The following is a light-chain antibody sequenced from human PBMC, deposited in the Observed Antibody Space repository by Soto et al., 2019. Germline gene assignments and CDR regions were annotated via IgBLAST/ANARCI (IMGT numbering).Light chain of an antibody. J-gene: IGKJ5*01. CDR3: QQYNSYPIT. CDR2: KAS. V-gene: IGKV1-5*03. CDR1: QSISSW. Sequence: DIQMTQSPSTLSAAVGDSVTITCRASQSISSWLAWYQQKPGKAPKSLIYKASSLESGVPSRFSGGGSGTEFTLTISSLQPDDFATYYCQQYNSYPITFGQGTRLEIK.